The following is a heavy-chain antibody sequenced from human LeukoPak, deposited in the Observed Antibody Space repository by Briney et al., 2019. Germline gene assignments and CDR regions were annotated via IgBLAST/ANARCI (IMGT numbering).Heavy chain of an antibody. CDR1: GFTFSSIA. V-gene: IGHV3-30-3*01. CDR2: ISYDGSTT. Sequence: GGSLRLSCAASGFTFSSIAMHWVRQAPGKGLEWVAVISYDGSTTYYADSVKGRFTISRDNSKNTLYLQMNSLRAEDTAVYYCARNYEGLSWWGQGTLVTVSS. CDR3: ARNYEGLSW. D-gene: IGHD3-3*01. J-gene: IGHJ4*02.